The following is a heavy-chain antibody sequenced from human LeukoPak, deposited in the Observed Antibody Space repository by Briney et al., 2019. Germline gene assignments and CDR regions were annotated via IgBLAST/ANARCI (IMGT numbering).Heavy chain of an antibody. CDR1: GGSISSYY. J-gene: IGHJ4*02. CDR2: IKQDGSEK. V-gene: IGHV3-7*01. CDR3: ARDKGGFGVSDY. Sequence: PSETLSLTCTVSGGSISSYYWSWVRQAPGKGLEWVANIKQDGSEKYYVDSVKGRFTISRDNAKNSLYLQMNSLRAEDTAVYYCARDKGGFGVSDYWGQGTLVTVSS. D-gene: IGHD3-10*01.